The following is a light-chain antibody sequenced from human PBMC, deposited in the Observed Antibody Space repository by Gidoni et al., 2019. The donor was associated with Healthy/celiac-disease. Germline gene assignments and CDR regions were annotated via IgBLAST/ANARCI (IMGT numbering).Light chain of an antibody. J-gene: IGLJ1*01. CDR1: ALPKQF. CDR2: KDT. Sequence: SSELTQPPSVSVSPGQTARITCSGDALPKQFAYWYQQKSGQAPVLVIYKDTERPSGIPERFSGSTSGTTVTLTISGVQAEDEADYYCQSADSVSHSWVFGPGTRVTVL. V-gene: IGLV3-25*03. CDR3: QSADSVSHSWV.